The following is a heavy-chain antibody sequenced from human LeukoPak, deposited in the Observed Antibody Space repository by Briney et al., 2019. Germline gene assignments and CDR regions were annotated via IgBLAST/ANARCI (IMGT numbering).Heavy chain of an antibody. CDR2: ISSSSSYI. J-gene: IGHJ3*02. V-gene: IGHV3-21*01. Sequence: AGGSLRLSCAASGFTFSSYSMNWVRQAPGKGLEWVSSISSSSSYIYYADSVKGRFTISRHNAKNSLYLQMNSLRAEDTAVYYCARTYIVATIRAFDIWGQGTMVTVSS. D-gene: IGHD5-12*01. CDR1: GFTFSSYS. CDR3: ARTYIVATIRAFDI.